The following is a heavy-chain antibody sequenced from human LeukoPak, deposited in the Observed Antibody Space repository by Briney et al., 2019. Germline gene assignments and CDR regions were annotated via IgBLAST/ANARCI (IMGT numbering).Heavy chain of an antibody. Sequence: GGSLRLSCAASGFTFSSYSMNWVRQAPGKGLEWVSSISNSGSYIYYADSVKGRFTISRDNAKNSLYLQMNSLRAADTAVYYCANHLACGSTSCPPFDYWGQGTLVTVSS. J-gene: IGHJ4*02. V-gene: IGHV3-21*01. D-gene: IGHD2-2*01. CDR1: GFTFSSYS. CDR3: ANHLACGSTSCPPFDY. CDR2: ISNSGSYI.